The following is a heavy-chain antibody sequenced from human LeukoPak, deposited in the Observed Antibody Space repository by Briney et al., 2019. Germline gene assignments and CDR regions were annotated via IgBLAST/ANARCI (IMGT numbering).Heavy chain of an antibody. CDR3: ARVAEAAAFDS. CDR2: ISSNSRYI. V-gene: IGHV3-21*06. Sequence: GGSLRLSCAASGFTSSTCMNWVRQAPGKGLEWVSSISSNSRYIYYADSMRGRFTISRDNAKNSLYLQMNSLKPEDTAVYYCARVAEAAAFDSWGQGTLVTVSS. CDR1: GFTSSTC. D-gene: IGHD6-13*01. J-gene: IGHJ4*02.